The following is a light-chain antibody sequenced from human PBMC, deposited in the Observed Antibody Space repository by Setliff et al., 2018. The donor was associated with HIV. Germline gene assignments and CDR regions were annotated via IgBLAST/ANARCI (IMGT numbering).Light chain of an antibody. CDR3: VLYMGSGNWM. Sequence: QTVVTQEASFSVSPGGTVTLTCGLTSGSVSTTSYPAWFQQAPGQAPRTLIYNTNSRSSGVPDRFSGSILGNKAALTITGAQAHDESDYYCVLYMGSGNWMFGGGTQLTVL. CDR2: NTN. J-gene: IGLJ3*02. V-gene: IGLV8-61*01. CDR1: SGSVSTTSY.